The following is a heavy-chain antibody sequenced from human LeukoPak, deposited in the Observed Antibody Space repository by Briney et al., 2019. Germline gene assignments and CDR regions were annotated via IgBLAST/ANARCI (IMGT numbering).Heavy chain of an antibody. CDR2: ISGSGGST. V-gene: IGHV3-23*01. J-gene: IGHJ6*03. CDR1: GFTFSNYG. Sequence: GGSLRLSCAASGFTFSNYGMSWVRQAPGKGLEWVSGISGSGGSTYYADSVKGRFTISRDNSKNTLYLQMNSLRAEDTAVYYCAKRGGGSNYYYYMDVWGKGTTVTISS. D-gene: IGHD3-10*01. CDR3: AKRGGGSNYYYYMDV.